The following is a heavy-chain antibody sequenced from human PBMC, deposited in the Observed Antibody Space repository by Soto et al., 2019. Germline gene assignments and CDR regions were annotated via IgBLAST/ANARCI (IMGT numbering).Heavy chain of an antibody. V-gene: IGHV3-23*01. CDR1: EFTFSSYA. D-gene: IGHD6-13*01. CDR3: AKTLLSTSWYGLHDY. Sequence: EVQLLESGGGLVQPGGSLRLSCAASEFTFSSYAMSWVRQAPGKGLEWVSAISGSGDRTYYADSVKGRFTISRDNSRNTLHLQMNSLRVEDTAVYYCAKTLLSTSWYGLHDYGSQGPLVTVSS. CDR2: ISGSGDRT. J-gene: IGHJ4*02.